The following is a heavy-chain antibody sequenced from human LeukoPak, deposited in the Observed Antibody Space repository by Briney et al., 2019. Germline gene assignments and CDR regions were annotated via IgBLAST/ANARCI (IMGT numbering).Heavy chain of an antibody. J-gene: IGHJ6*03. CDR3: AGVVILWGYYMDV. CDR1: GDSISNYY. CDR2: IYHSGST. Sequence: SETLSLTCTVSGDSISNYYWGWIRQPPGKGLEWIGSIYHSGSTYYNPSLKSRVTISVDTSKNQFSLKLSSVTAADTAVYYCAGVVILWGYYMDVWGKGTTVTVSS. D-gene: IGHD3-22*01. V-gene: IGHV4-38-2*02.